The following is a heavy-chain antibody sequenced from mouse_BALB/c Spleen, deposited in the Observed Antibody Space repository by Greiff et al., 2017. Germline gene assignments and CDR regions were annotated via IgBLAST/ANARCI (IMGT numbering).Heavy chain of an antibody. CDR1: GFDFSRYW. V-gene: IGHV4-1*02. Sequence: EVKLMESGGGLVQPGGSLKLSCAASGFDFSRYWMSWVRQAPGKGLEWIGEINPDSSTINYTPSLKDKFIISRDNAKNTLYLQMSKVRSEDTALYYCARPGGYPWFAYWGQGTLVTVSA. CDR2: INPDSSTI. J-gene: IGHJ3*01. CDR3: ARPGGYPWFAY. D-gene: IGHD2-2*01.